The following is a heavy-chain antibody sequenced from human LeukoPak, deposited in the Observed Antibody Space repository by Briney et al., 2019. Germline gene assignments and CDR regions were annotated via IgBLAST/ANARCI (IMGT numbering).Heavy chain of an antibody. CDR1: GFTFSSNA. CDR2: ITAVGDTP. D-gene: IGHD3-22*01. V-gene: IGHV3-23*01. J-gene: IGHJ4*02. Sequence: GGSLRLSCAASGFTFSSNAMTWVRQAPGKGLECVSAITAVGDTPYYADSVRGRFTISRDNSRNTLYLQLNNLRAEDTAIYYCAKAYGTNGYYQLPIDFWGQGTLVTVSS. CDR3: AKAYGTNGYYQLPIDF.